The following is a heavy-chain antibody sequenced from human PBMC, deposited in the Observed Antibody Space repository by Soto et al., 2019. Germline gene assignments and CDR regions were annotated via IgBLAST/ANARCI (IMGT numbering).Heavy chain of an antibody. Sequence: SVKLSCKASGGTFSSYAISWVRQAPGQGLEWMGGIIPIFGTANYAQKFQGRVTITADESTSTAYMELSSLRAEDTAVYYCAKDCKNYWYYYDSREKAGGMDVWGQGTTVTVSS. CDR1: GGTFSSYA. D-gene: IGHD3-22*01. J-gene: IGHJ6*02. CDR3: AKDCKNYWYYYDSREKAGGMDV. V-gene: IGHV1-69*13. CDR2: IIPIFGTA.